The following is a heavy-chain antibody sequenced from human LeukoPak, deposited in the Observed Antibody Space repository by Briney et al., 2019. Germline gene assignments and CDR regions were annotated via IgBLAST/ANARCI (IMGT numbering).Heavy chain of an antibody. V-gene: IGHV1-18*01. CDR2: ISANNGDT. Sequence: EASVKVSCKASGYTFTRYGISWVRQAPGQGLERMGWISANNGDTNSAQKFQDRVTMTTDTSTSTAYMELRSLRSDDTAVYYCARDFFHGHCAGLSCFLLDYWGQGSLVTVSS. J-gene: IGHJ4*02. D-gene: IGHD2-15*01. CDR3: ARDFFHGHCAGLSCFLLDY. CDR1: GYTFTRYG.